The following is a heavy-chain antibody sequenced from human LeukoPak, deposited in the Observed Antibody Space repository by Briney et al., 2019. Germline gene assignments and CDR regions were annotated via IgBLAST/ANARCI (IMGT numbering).Heavy chain of an antibody. CDR3: ARGLFYFQC. V-gene: IGHV3-7*04. CDR1: GFTFSTYW. J-gene: IGHJ1*01. D-gene: IGHD3-16*01. CDR2: IKQDGSEK. Sequence: GGSLRLSCVASGFTFSTYWMSWVRQAPGKGLEWVANIKQDGSEKYYVDSVKGRFTISRDNAKNSLYLQMNSLRAEDTAVYYCARGLFYFQCWGQGTLVTVSS.